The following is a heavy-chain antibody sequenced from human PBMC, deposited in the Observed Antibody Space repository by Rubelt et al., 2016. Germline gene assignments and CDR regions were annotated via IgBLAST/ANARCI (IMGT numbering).Heavy chain of an antibody. J-gene: IGHJ4*02. Sequence: QVQLQESGPGLVKPSETLSLTCTVSGGSISGYYWSWIRQSPEKGLEWIGYIYYSGSTNYNPSLKSRVTISLDTSKNQFSRRLGAVNAADTAGYHCARGSGADGVVIEAGYWGQGTPVTVSS. D-gene: IGHD3-3*01. CDR1: GGSISGYY. V-gene: IGHV4-59*12. CDR3: ARGSGADGVVIEAGY. CDR2: IYYSGST.